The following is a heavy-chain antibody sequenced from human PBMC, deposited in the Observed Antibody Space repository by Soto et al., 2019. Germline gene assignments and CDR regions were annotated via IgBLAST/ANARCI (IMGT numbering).Heavy chain of an antibody. CDR2: IYHSGST. V-gene: IGHV4-4*02. CDR3: ARSAVNCSSTSCHPGDYDYYGMDV. J-gene: IGHJ6*02. Sequence: XGTLCLTCAVSGGSTSSSNWWSCVRQPPGKGLEWIGEIYHSGSTNYNPSLKSRVTISVDKPKNQFSLKLSSVTAADTAVYYCARSAVNCSSTSCHPGDYDYYGMDVWGQGTTVTVSS. CDR1: GGSTSSSNW. D-gene: IGHD2-2*01.